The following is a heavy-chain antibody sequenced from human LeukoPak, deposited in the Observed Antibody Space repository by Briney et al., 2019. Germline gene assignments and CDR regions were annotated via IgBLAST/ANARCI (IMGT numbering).Heavy chain of an antibody. Sequence: GGSLRLSCVVSGFTFSDSAMNWVRQAPGKGLEWVSSIGSSGVYTYYADSLRGRFTVSRDNAKNSLYLQMNSLRAEDTAVYYCARDEDPKRPALLVPGYWGQGTLVTVSS. J-gene: IGHJ4*02. CDR1: GFTFSDSA. D-gene: IGHD2-2*01. CDR3: ARDEDPKRPALLVPGY. V-gene: IGHV3-21*01. CDR2: IGSSGVYT.